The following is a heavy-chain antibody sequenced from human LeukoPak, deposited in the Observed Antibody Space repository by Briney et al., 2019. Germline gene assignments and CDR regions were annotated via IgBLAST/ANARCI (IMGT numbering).Heavy chain of an antibody. CDR2: ISGRGGST. CDR1: GFTFSSYA. CDR3: AKDWYSSSWFDY. D-gene: IGHD6-13*01. V-gene: IGHV3-23*01. Sequence: PGGSLRLSCAASGFTFSSYAMSWVRQAPGKGLEWVSAISGRGGSTYYADSLKGRLTISRDNSKNTLYLQMNSLRAEDTAVYYCAKDWYSSSWFDYWGQGTLVTVSS. J-gene: IGHJ4*02.